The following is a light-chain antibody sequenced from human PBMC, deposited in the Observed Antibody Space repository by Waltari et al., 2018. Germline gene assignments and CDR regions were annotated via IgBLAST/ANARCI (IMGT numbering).Light chain of an antibody. CDR1: SSDVGGDDS. J-gene: IGLJ2*01. Sequence: QSALTQPASVSGSPGQSITIPCTGSSSDVGGDDSVSWYEDHPGQAPNVIIYDVNKRPSGVSDRFSGSKSGNTASLTISGLQAEDEATFYCSSQSTNNGVIFGGGTKVTVL. V-gene: IGLV2-14*03. CDR3: SSQSTNNGVI. CDR2: DVN.